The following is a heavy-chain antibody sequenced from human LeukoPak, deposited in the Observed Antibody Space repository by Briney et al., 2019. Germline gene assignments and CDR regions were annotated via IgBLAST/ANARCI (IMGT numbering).Heavy chain of an antibody. V-gene: IGHV4-59*01. CDR2: IYYSGST. CDR1: GGSISNYY. J-gene: IGHJ4*02. Sequence: PSETLSLTCTVPGGSISNYYWNWIRQPPGKGLEWIGYIYYSGSTNYNPSLKSRVTISVDTSKNQFSLKLSSVTAADTAVYYCARDSSGYAYYFDYWGQGTLLTVSS. CDR3: ARDSSGYAYYFDY. D-gene: IGHD5-12*01.